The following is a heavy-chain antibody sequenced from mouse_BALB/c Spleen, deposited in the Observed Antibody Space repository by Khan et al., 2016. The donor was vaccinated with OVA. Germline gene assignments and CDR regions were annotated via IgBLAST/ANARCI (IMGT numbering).Heavy chain of an antibody. CDR3: VRSLYGNDPAWFTY. J-gene: IGHJ3*01. Sequence: EVKLEVSGPGLVKPSQSLSLTCSVTGYSITSGYYCNWIRQFPGNKLEWMGYISYDGSNNYNPSLRNRISVTRDTSKNQFFLKLNSVTTEDTATYYCVRSLYGNDPAWFTYWGQGTMVTVAA. D-gene: IGHD2-2*01. CDR2: ISYDGSN. V-gene: IGHV3-6*02. CDR1: GYSITSGYY.